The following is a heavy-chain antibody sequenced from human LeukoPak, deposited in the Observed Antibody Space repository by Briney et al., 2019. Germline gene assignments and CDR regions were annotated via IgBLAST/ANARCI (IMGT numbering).Heavy chain of an antibody. Sequence: SVKVSCKASGGTFSSYGFNWVRQVPGQGLEWMGRIIPAIGIDTYAQRFQGRVTITADKSTSTAYMELSSLRSEDTAVYYCARVVDDSRSDYFDYWGQGTLVTVSS. CDR3: ARVVDDSRSDYFDY. V-gene: IGHV1-69*04. CDR2: IIPAIGID. CDR1: GGTFSSYG. D-gene: IGHD3-22*01. J-gene: IGHJ4*02.